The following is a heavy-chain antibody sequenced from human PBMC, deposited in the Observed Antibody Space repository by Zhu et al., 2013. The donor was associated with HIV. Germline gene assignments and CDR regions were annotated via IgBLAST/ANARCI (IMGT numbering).Heavy chain of an antibody. D-gene: IGHD3-3*01. V-gene: IGHV1-18*01. Sequence: QVQLVQSGAEVNDPGASMKVSCKASGYIFTRYAISWVRQAPGQGLEWMGWISTYNGDTHYAKQFQGRVTVTTDSSTSTVHMELRSLRSDDTAVYYCARDPSNTSGYYTYFDYWGQGILVTVSS. J-gene: IGHJ4*02. CDR1: GYIFTRYA. CDR3: ARDPSNTSGYYTYFDY. CDR2: ISTYNGDT.